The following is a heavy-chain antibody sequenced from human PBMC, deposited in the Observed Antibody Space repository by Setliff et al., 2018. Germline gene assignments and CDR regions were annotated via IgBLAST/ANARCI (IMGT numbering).Heavy chain of an antibody. D-gene: IGHD6-13*01. CDR1: GFTFNTYA. Sequence: GGSLRLSCATFGFTFNTYAMSWVRQPPGKGLEWVSTISDTAIGIYYADSVRGRFTISRDNSKKTLHLQMNSLRAEDTAIYYCAKDIVGYSSTWPKRDYFDYWGQGTLVTVSS. V-gene: IGHV3-23*01. CDR3: AKDIVGYSSTWPKRDYFDY. J-gene: IGHJ4*02. CDR2: ISDTAIGI.